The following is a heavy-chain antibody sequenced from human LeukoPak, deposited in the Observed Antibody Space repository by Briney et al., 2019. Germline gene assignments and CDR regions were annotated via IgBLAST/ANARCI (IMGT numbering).Heavy chain of an antibody. J-gene: IGHJ4*02. CDR2: INTDGSST. Sequence: PGGSLRLSCAASGFTFSSYWMHWVRQTPEKGLVWVSRINTDGSSTSYADSVKGRFTISRDNAKNTLYLQMNSLRAEDTAVFYCARAVRWRMEYYFDYWGQGTLVTVSS. CDR3: ARAVRWRMEYYFDY. CDR1: GFTFSSYW. D-gene: IGHD3-3*01. V-gene: IGHV3-74*01.